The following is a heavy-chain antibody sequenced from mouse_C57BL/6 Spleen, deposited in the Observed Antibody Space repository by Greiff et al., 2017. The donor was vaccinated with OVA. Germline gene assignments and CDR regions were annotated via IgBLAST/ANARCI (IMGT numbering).Heavy chain of an antibody. CDR3: AREGLCRFDY. Sequence: QVQLQQSGAELARPGASVKLSCKASGYTFTSSGISWVKQRTGQGLEWIGEIYPRSGNTYYNEKFKGKATLTADKSSSTAYMELRSLTSEDSAVYFCAREGLCRFDYWGQGTTRTVSS. CDR2: IYPRSGNT. J-gene: IGHJ2*01. D-gene: IGHD1-1*02. CDR1: GYTFTSSG. V-gene: IGHV1-81*01.